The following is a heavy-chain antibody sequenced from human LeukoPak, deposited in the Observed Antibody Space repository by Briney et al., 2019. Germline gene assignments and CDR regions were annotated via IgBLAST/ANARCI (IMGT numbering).Heavy chain of an antibody. J-gene: IGHJ4*02. CDR1: GFTFSDYY. CDR2: ISSSGSTI. D-gene: IGHD3-10*01. CDR3: ARDGYDFYGSGIGFDY. V-gene: IGHV3-11*01. Sequence: PGGCLSLSCAASGFTFSDYYMSWIRRAPGKGLEWVSYISSSGSTIYYADSVKGRFTISRDNAKNSLYLQMNSLRAEDTAVYYCARDGYDFYGSGIGFDYWGQGTLVTVSS.